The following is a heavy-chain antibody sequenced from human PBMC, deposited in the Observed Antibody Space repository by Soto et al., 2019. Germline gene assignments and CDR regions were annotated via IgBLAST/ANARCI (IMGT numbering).Heavy chain of an antibody. CDR2: INAGNGNT. CDR1: GYTFTSYA. D-gene: IGHD6-19*01. V-gene: IGHV1-3*01. CDR3: ARGIIAVAGTVAFDI. Sequence: ASVKVSCKASGYTFTSYAMHWVRQAPGQRLEWMGWINAGNGNTKYSQKFQGRVTITRDTSASTAYMELSSLRSEDTAVYYCARGIIAVAGTVAFDIGGQGTMVTVS. J-gene: IGHJ3*02.